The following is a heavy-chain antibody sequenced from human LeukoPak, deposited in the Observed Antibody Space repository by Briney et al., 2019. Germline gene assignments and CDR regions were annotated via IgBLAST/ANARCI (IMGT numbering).Heavy chain of an antibody. V-gene: IGHV3-30*18. J-gene: IGHJ4*02. D-gene: IGHD6-13*01. CDR3: AKDLQLAWGY. CDR1: GFTFSSYG. CDR2: ISYDGSNK. Sequence: GRSLRLSCAASGFTFSSYGMHWVRQAPGKELEWVAVISYDGSNKYYADSVKGRFTISRDNSKNTLYLQMNSLRAEDTAVYYCAKDLQLAWGYWGQGTLVTVSS.